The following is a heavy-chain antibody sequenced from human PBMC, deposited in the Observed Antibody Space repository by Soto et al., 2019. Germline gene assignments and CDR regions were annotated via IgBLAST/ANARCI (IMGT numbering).Heavy chain of an antibody. J-gene: IGHJ4*02. Sequence: ASVKVSCKASGYTFTSYYMHWVRQAPGQGLEWMGIINPSCGSTSYAQKFQGRVTMTMDTSTSTVYMELSSLRSDDTAGYYCARASSTPYYFDYWGQGTLVTVSS. CDR1: GYTFTSYY. CDR3: ARASSTPYYFDY. V-gene: IGHV1-46*01. CDR2: INPSCGST. D-gene: IGHD2-2*01.